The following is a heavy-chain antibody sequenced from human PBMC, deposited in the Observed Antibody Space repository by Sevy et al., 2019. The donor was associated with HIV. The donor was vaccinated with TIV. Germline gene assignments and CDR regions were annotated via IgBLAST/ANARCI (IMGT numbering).Heavy chain of an antibody. V-gene: IGHV4-59*01. CDR1: GGSISSYY. CDR2: IYYSGST. Sequence: SETLSLTCTVSGGSISSYYWSWIRQPPGKGLEWIGYIYYSGSTNYNPSLKSRVTISVDTSKNQFSLKRSSVTAADTAVDYYARYGLGDAIVGATTSFYYYYYGMDVWGQGTTVTVSS. CDR3: ARYGLGDAIVGATTSFYYYYYGMDV. D-gene: IGHD1-26*01. J-gene: IGHJ6*02.